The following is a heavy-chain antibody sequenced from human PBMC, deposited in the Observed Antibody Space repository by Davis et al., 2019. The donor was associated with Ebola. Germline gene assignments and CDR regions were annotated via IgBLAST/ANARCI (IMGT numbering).Heavy chain of an antibody. Sequence: MPSETLSLTCTVSGGSISSYYWGWIRQPPGKGLEWIGSIYYSGSTYYNPSLKSRVTMSVDTSKNQFSLKVTSVTAADTAVYYCARVELERPSYNWFDPWGQGTLVTVSS. CDR3: ARVELERPSYNWFDP. V-gene: IGHV4-39*01. CDR2: IYYSGST. CDR1: GGSISSYY. J-gene: IGHJ5*02. D-gene: IGHD1-1*01.